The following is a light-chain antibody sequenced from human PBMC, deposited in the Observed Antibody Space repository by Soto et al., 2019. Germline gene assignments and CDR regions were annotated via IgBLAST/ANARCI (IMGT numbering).Light chain of an antibody. CDR2: WAS. CDR3: QQYYGVPFA. Sequence: DIVMTQSPDSLAVSLGERATINCKSSQNILYSSTNKNSLAWYQHKPGQSPKLLIYWASTREFGVPDRFSGSGSVIDFTLTISRLQAEDVAVYYCQQYYGVPFAFGGGPKVEIK. V-gene: IGKV4-1*01. J-gene: IGKJ4*01. CDR1: QNILYSSTNKNS.